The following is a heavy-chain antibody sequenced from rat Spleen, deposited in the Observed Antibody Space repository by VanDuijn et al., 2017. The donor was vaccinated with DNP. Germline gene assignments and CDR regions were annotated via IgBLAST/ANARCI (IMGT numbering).Heavy chain of an antibody. CDR1: GFTFSDYY. CDR3: ARHRTIMPYYYAMDA. D-gene: IGHD1-12*01. CDR2: ISLSGSTT. Sequence: EVLLVESDGGLVQPGRSLKLSCAASGFTFSDYYMAWVRQAPTKGMEWVASISLSGSTTYYSDSVKGRFSLSRDNAKSTLYLQVNSLRSEDTATYYCARHRTIMPYYYAMDAWGQGASVTVSS. V-gene: IGHV5-25*01. J-gene: IGHJ4*01.